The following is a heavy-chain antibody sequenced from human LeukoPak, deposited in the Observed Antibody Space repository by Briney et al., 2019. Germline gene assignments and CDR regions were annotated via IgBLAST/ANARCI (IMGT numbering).Heavy chain of an antibody. CDR1: GFTFSSYG. CDR2: ISGSGGST. D-gene: IGHD6-19*01. Sequence: GGSLRLSCAASGFTFSSYGMSWVRQAPGKGLEWVSAISGSGGSTYYADSVKGRFTFSKDSSKNTLYLQMNSLRGEDTAMYYCVRLAVAGTKINDAFDIWGQGTMVIVSS. J-gene: IGHJ3*02. CDR3: VRLAVAGTKINDAFDI. V-gene: IGHV3-23*01.